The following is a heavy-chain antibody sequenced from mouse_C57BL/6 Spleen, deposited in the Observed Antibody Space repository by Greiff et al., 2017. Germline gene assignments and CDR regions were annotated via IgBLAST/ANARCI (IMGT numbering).Heavy chain of an antibody. CDR2: IDPEGGDT. CDR1: GFNIKDYY. CDR3: TAWPEAGVPDCYIDF. J-gene: IGHJ1*03. V-gene: IGHV14-1*01. D-gene: IGHD5-1*01. Sequence: VQLLQSGAELVRPGASVKLSCTASGFNIKDYYMHWVKQRPEKGLEWIGRIDPEGGDTEYAPKFQGTVTITADTSSNTADLQLSSLTSEDTAVYYCTAWPEAGVPDCYIDFWGTGTTVTVSS.